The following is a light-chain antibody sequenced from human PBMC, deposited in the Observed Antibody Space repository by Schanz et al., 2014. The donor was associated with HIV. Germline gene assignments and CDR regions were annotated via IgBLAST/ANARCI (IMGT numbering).Light chain of an antibody. V-gene: IGLV2-23*02. CDR1: SSDVGGYNY. J-gene: IGLJ2*01. CDR3: CSYTGSGTLV. Sequence: AALTQPASVSGSPGQSITISCTGTSSDVGGYNYVSWYQQHPGKAPKLMIYEISKWPSGVSNRFSGSKSGNTASLTISGLQAEDEADYYCCSYTGSGTLVFGGGTKLTVL. CDR2: EIS.